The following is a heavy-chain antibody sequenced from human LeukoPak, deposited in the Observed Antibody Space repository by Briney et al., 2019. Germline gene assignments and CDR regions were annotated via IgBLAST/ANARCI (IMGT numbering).Heavy chain of an antibody. V-gene: IGHV4-59*12. CDR2: IYYSGST. CDR3: AREWELPGSNFDY. CDR1: GGSISSYY. J-gene: IGHJ4*02. Sequence: SETLSLTCTVSGGSISSYYWSWIRQPPGKGLEWIGYIYYSGSTNYNPSLKSRVTISVDTSKNQFSLKLSSVTAADTAVYYCAREWELPGSNFDYWGQGTLVTVSS. D-gene: IGHD1-26*01.